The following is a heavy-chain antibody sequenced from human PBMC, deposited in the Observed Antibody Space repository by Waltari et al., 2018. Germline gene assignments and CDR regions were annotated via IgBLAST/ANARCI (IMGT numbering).Heavy chain of an antibody. CDR1: GYTFTGYY. CDR3: ARDRALGQQRIDS. V-gene: IGHV1-2*02. CDR2: INPTSGGT. D-gene: IGHD6-13*01. Sequence: QVQLVESGAEVKKPGASMKVSCKASGYTFTGYYIHWVRQAPGQGLEWMGWINPTSGGTNYAQKFQGRFTITRETSISTAYMELSSLNSDDTAVYYGARDRALGQQRIDSWGQGILVTVSS. J-gene: IGHJ4*02.